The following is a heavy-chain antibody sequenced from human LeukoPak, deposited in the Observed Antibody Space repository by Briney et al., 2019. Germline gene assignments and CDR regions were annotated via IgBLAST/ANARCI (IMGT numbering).Heavy chain of an antibody. D-gene: IGHD5-24*01. Sequence: GGSLRLSCAASGFGFGIFAMNWVRQAPGKGLEWVSVIFGNGAGIQYADSVKGRFSISRDNSENVLFLQMNSSRAEDTAVYYCVKDRTPDGFYSNDLWGQGTLVTVSS. CDR2: IFGNGAGI. J-gene: IGHJ5*02. CDR1: GFGFGIFA. CDR3: VKDRTPDGFYSNDL. V-gene: IGHV3-23*01.